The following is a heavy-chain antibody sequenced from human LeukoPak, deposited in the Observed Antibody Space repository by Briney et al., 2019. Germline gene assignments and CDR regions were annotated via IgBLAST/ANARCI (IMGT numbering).Heavy chain of an antibody. D-gene: IGHD4-17*01. CDR3: ASGVNDYGDFYFDY. CDR2: INPKSGGT. V-gene: IGHV1-2*02. J-gene: IGHJ4*02. CDR1: GYTFTGYY. Sequence: GASVRVSCKASGYTFTGYYMHWVRQAPGPGLEWMGWINPKSGGTNYAQKFQGRVTMTRDTSITTAYMELSKLRSDDMAVYYCASGVNDYGDFYFDYWGQGTLVTVSS.